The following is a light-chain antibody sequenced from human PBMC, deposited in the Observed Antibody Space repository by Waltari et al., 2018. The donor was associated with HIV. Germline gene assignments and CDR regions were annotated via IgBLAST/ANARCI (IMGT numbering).Light chain of an antibody. Sequence: QSMLTQPPSVSGAPGQRVTISCTVNSSNIGAGPDIPWYQQLAGIAPKLLIYANVNRPSGVPDRFSGSKSGTSASLAITGLQPEDEADYYCQSYDNSVRGSVFGGGTKLTVL. CDR1: SSNIGAGPD. CDR2: ANV. CDR3: QSYDNSVRGSV. V-gene: IGLV1-40*01. J-gene: IGLJ2*01.